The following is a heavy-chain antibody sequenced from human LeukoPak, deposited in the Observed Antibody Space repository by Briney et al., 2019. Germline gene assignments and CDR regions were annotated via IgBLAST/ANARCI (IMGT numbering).Heavy chain of an antibody. V-gene: IGHV4-38-2*01. Sequence: PSETLSLTCAVSGYSISSGYYWGWIRQPPGKGLEWIGSIYHSGSTYYNPSLKSRVTISVDTSKNQFSLWLSSLSAVDTAVYYCAKNASTVVTPGGWFDPWGQGTLVTVSS. J-gene: IGHJ5*02. CDR3: AKNASTVVTPGGWFDP. CDR2: IYHSGST. CDR1: GYSISSGYY. D-gene: IGHD4-23*01.